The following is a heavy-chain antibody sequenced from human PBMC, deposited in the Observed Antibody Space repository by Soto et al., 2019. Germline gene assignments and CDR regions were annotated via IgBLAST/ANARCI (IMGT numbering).Heavy chain of an antibody. V-gene: IGHV4-38-2*01. CDR2: IYYGGTT. Sequence: SETLSLTCDVSVEPMTGGYYWGWIRQSPGKGLEWIGSIYYGGTTYYNPSLRSRLAISIDTSKNQFSLRLSSVTAADTALYYCARGWYYFDFWGQGTPVTVSS. D-gene: IGHD2-15*01. J-gene: IGHJ4*02. CDR1: VEPMTGGYY. CDR3: ARGWYYFDF.